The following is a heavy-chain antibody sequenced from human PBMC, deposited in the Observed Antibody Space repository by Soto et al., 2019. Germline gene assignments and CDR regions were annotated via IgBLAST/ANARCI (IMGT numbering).Heavy chain of an antibody. CDR2: INANGGST. V-gene: IGHV3-64D*06. CDR3: LKGRSAGYYIDPLDV. CDR1: GFRFNSFA. Sequence: QSGGSLRLSCSTSGFRFNSFAIHWVRQAPGKGLEYVSAINANGGSTYFADSVKGRFSISRDASRNNVFLEMNSLSREDTAVYHCLKGRSAGYYIDPLDVCRQGPTVTVSS. J-gene: IGHJ6*02. D-gene: IGHD2-2*02.